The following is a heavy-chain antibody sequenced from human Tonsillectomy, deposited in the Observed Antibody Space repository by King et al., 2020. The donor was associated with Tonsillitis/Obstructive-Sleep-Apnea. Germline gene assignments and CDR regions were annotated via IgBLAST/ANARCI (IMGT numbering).Heavy chain of an antibody. CDR3: PXXPXXXXXXXXLLXXSPXXX. J-gene: IGHJ4*01. CDR2: IKSKTDGGTT. V-gene: IGHV3-15*07. Sequence: VQLVXSGGGXVKPGGXLRXSXAASXFXFSNAWMNXVRQAPGKGLEWVGRIKSKTDGGTTDYAAPVKGRFTISRDDSKNTLYLQMNSLKTEDTAVYYCPXXPXXXXXXXXLLXXSPXXXWGXGXLVXVS. CDR1: XFXFSNAW.